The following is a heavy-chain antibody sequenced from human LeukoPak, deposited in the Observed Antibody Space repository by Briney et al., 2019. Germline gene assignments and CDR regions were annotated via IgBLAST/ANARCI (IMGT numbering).Heavy chain of an antibody. J-gene: IGHJ3*02. CDR3: ASLPTASDAFDI. V-gene: IGHV6-1*01. CDR1: GDCVSSNSAA. CDR2: TYYRSKWYN. D-gene: IGHD2-21*02. Sequence: SQTLSLTCAISGDCVSSNSAAWNWIRQSQSRGLEWLGRTYYRSKWYNDYAVSVKSRITINPDTSKNQFSLQLNSVTPEDTAVYYCASLPTASDAFDIWGQGTMVTVSS.